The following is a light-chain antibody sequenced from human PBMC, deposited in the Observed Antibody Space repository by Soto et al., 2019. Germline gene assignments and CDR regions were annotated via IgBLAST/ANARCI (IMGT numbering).Light chain of an antibody. CDR2: EVT. J-gene: IGLJ2*01. CDR1: NSDIGSYDH. Sequence: QSVLTQPPSVSVSPGQSITISCIGTNSDIGSYDHVSWYQQHAGKAPKVMIYEVTNRPSGVPNRFSGSKSGNTASLTISGLQAEDEGDYYCSSYTISYTVIFGGGTKVTVL. V-gene: IGLV2-14*01. CDR3: SSYTISYTVI.